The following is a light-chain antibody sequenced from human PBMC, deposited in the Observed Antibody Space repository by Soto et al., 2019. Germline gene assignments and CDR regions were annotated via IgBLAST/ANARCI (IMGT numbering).Light chain of an antibody. J-gene: IGLJ1*01. CDR1: SSDVGGYNS. V-gene: IGLV2-14*01. CDR2: DVT. CDR3: SSFTSSMTNV. Sequence: QSALTQPASVSGSPGQSITISCTGTSSDVGGYNSVSWYQQHPGKAPKLILYDVTDRPSGVSYRCSGSKSGNTASLTISGLQAADEADYFCSSFTSSMTNVFGSGTKLTVL.